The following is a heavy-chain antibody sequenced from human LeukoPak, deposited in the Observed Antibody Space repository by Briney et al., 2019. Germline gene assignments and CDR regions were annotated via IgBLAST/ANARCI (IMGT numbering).Heavy chain of an antibody. Sequence: ASVKVSCKASGYTFTGYFMHWVRHAPGQGLGLMGRININSGGTTYAKQFQDRVIMTRDTSISTAFFELSRLMSDDTTGYYCARDLHGSSGCDYWGQGTLVTVSS. CDR1: GYTFTGYF. V-gene: IGHV1-2*02. CDR3: ARDLHGSSGCDY. J-gene: IGHJ4*02. CDR2: ININSGGT. D-gene: IGHD6-13*01.